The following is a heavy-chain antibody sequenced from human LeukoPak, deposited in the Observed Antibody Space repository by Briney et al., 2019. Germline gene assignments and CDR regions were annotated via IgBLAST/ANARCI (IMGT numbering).Heavy chain of an antibody. D-gene: IGHD3-22*01. CDR2: INPNSGGT. Sequence: ASVKVSCKASGYTFTGYYMHWVRQAPGQGLEWMGWINPNSGGTNYAQKFQGRVTMTRDTSISTAYMELSRLGSDDTAVYYCAREYYYDSSGPRGSGVDYWGQGTLVTVSS. CDR3: AREYYYDSSGPRGSGVDY. CDR1: GYTFTGYY. J-gene: IGHJ4*02. V-gene: IGHV1-2*02.